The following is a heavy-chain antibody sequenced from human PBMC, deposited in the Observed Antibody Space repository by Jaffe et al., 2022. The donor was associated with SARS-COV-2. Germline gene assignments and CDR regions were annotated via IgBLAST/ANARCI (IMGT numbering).Heavy chain of an antibody. CDR2: FYSSGTT. D-gene: IGHD4-17*01. Sequence: QVQLQESGPGVVKPSETLSLICTVSGGSISSYYWSWIRQPPGKGLEWIGYFYSSGTTNYNPSLKSRVTISVDMSKNQFSLRLSSVTAADTAVYYCARGRRNDYGLNWFDPWGQGIMVTVSS. V-gene: IGHV4-59*01. CDR3: ARGRRNDYGLNWFDP. J-gene: IGHJ5*02. CDR1: GGSISSYY.